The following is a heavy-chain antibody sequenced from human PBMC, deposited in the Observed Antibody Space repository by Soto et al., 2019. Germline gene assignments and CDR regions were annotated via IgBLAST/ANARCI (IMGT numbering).Heavy chain of an antibody. CDR1: GFTFSSYG. J-gene: IGHJ4*02. D-gene: IGHD1-26*01. CDR3: ARVSGSYFPLDY. V-gene: IGHV3-33*01. CDR2: IWYDGSNK. Sequence: GGSLRLSCAASGFTFSSYGMHWVRQAPGKGLEWVAVIWYDGSNKYYADSVKGRFTISRDNSKNTLYLQMNSLRAEDTSVYSCARVSGSYFPLDYWGQGTLVTVSS.